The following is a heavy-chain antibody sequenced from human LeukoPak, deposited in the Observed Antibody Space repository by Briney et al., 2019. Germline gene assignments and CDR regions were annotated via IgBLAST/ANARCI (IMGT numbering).Heavy chain of an antibody. CDR3: ARDPPGGIVVVPNWYFDL. CDR2: IYYSGST. Sequence: SETLSLTCTVSGGSISSYYWSWLRQPPGKGLEWIGYIYYSGSTNYNPSLKRRVTISVDTSKNQFSLKLSSVTAADTAVYYCARDPPGGIVVVPNWYFDLWGRGTLVTVSS. V-gene: IGHV4-59*01. D-gene: IGHD2-2*01. CDR1: GGSISSYY. J-gene: IGHJ2*01.